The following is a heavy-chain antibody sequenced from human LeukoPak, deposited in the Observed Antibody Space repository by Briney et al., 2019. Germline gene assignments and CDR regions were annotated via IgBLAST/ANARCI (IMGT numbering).Heavy chain of an antibody. CDR2: ISASGGST. Sequence: PGGSLRLSCTASGFTFSSSAMSWVRQVPGKGLEWVSGISASGGSTYYADSVKGRFTISRDNSKNTLYLQMNSLRAEDTAVYYCAKGVKVVVPAAHYDYWGQGTLVTVSS. V-gene: IGHV3-23*01. CDR3: AKGVKVVVPAAHYDY. CDR1: GFTFSSSA. J-gene: IGHJ4*02. D-gene: IGHD2-2*01.